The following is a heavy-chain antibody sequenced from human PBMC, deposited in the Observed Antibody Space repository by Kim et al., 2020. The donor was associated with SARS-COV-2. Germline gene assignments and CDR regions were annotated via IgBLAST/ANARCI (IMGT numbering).Heavy chain of an antibody. CDR3: ARDSSSWYLRLYGMDV. CDR2: IYSGGST. D-gene: IGHD6-13*01. CDR1: GFTVSSNY. V-gene: IGHV3-66*01. J-gene: IGHJ6*02. Sequence: GGSLRLSCAASGFTVSSNYMSWVRQAPGKGLEWVSVIYSGGSTYYADSVKGRFTISRDNSKNTLYLQMNSLRAEDTAVYYCARDSSSWYLRLYGMDVWGQGTTVTVSS.